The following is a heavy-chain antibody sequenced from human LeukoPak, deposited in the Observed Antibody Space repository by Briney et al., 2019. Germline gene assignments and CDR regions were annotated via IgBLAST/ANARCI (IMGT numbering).Heavy chain of an antibody. V-gene: IGHV3-30*04. CDR1: GFTFRRYA. CDR2: VSFDGSNT. D-gene: IGHD2-2*01. CDR3: ARDKYASRSYVLDV. Sequence: TGGSLRLSCELSGFTFRRYAMHWVRQAPGKGLEWLAVVSFDGSNTYYAESVKGRFTISRGKSRNTVFLQMNSLRPEDTSVYYCARDKYASRSYVLDVWGQGTTVAVSS. J-gene: IGHJ6*02.